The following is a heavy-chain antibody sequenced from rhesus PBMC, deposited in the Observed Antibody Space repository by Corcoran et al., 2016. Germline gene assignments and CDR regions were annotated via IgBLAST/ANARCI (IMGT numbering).Heavy chain of an antibody. D-gene: IGHD7-45*01. Sequence: QLQLQESGPGLVKPSETLSVTCAVSGGSISSSYWSWIRQAPGKGLEWIGYIYGGVSSANYTPSLTSLVTLSVDTSKHQLSLKLSSVTTADTAVYYCARGTGEFDYWGQGVLVTVSS. CDR1: GGSISSSY. CDR3: ARGTGEFDY. CDR2: IYGGVSSA. J-gene: IGHJ4*01. V-gene: IGHV4-169*01.